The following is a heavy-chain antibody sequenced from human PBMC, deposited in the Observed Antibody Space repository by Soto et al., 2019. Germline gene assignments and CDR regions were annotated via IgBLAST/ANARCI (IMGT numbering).Heavy chain of an antibody. V-gene: IGHV3-23*01. Sequence: LRLSCAASGFPFSTYPMNWVRQAPGKGLEWVSYISGTGISTFYVDSVKGRFTISRDNSKNTVFLQMSSLRAEDTAVYYCVKFPVITASYYYQDMDVWGQGTTVTVSS. CDR2: ISGTGIST. J-gene: IGHJ6*02. CDR1: GFPFSTYP. CDR3: VKFPVITASYYYQDMDV. D-gene: IGHD3-10*01.